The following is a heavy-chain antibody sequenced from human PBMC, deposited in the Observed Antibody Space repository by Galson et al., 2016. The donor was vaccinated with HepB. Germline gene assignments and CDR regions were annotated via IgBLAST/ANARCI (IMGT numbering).Heavy chain of an antibody. D-gene: IGHD5-18*01. J-gene: IGHJ4*02. Sequence: SVKVSCKASGYTFNHYVITWVRQAPGQGLQWLGWSSGDGTNTPRAQSVLGRITMTADTSTNTAYMERTSLKSKDTAVYDCGRGGWDTAMNEGGTDYWGQGTLVTVSS. CDR3: GRGGWDTAMNEGGTDY. CDR1: GYTFNHYV. CDR2: SSGDGTNT. V-gene: IGHV1-18*01.